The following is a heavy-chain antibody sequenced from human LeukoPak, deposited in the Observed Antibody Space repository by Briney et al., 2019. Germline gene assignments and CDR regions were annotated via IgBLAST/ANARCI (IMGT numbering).Heavy chain of an antibody. J-gene: IGHJ4*02. CDR1: GFTFSSYG. CDR3: VGGRTSGSSWPFDY. V-gene: IGHV3-33*01. Sequence: GGSLRLSCAASGFTFSSYGMHWVRQAPGKGLEWVAVIWYDGSNKYYADSVKGRFTISRDNAKNSLSLQMNSLRAEDTAVYYCVGGRTSGSSWPFDYWGQGTLVTVSS. CDR2: IWYDGSNK. D-gene: IGHD6-13*01.